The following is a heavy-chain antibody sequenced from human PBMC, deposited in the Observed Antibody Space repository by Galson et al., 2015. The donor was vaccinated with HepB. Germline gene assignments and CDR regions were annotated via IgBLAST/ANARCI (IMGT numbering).Heavy chain of an antibody. Sequence: QSGAEVKKPGESLKISCQGSGYSFTSYWIGWVRQMSGKGLEWMGLIYPGDSDTRYSPSFQGQVSISADKSISTAYLQWSSLKASDTAMYYCARYNGFCSDGNCYSHPFDIWGQGTMVTVSS. V-gene: IGHV5-51*01. CDR1: GYSFTSYW. CDR3: ARYNGFCSDGNCYSHPFDI. D-gene: IGHD2-15*01. CDR2: IYPGDSDT. J-gene: IGHJ3*02.